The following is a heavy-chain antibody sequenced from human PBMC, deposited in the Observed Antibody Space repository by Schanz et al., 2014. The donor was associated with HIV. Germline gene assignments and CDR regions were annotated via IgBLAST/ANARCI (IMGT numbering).Heavy chain of an antibody. D-gene: IGHD3-22*01. J-gene: IGHJ6*02. Sequence: QVQLVESGGGVVQPGRSLRLSCAASGFTFNSYGMHWVRQAPGKGLEWVAVISYDGVNKYYADSVKGRFTISRDNSKNMLYLQFKRLRAEDTAVYYCAKDRNWYDSRYRGKGNYYYYYGMDVWGQGTTVTVSS. CDR1: GFTFNSYG. CDR3: AKDRNWYDSRYRGKGNYYYYYGMDV. CDR2: ISYDGVNK. V-gene: IGHV3-30*18.